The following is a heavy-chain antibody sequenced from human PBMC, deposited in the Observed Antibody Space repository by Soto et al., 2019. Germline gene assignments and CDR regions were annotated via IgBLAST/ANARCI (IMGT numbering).Heavy chain of an antibody. Sequence: SETLSLTCAVYGGPFSGYYWSWIRQPPGKGLEWIGEINHSGSTNYNPSLKSRVTISVDTSKNQFSLKLSSVTAADTAVYYCARGFYCSSTSCYYYYGMDVWGQGTTVTVS. CDR3: ARGFYCSSTSCYYYYGMDV. D-gene: IGHD2-2*01. J-gene: IGHJ6*02. CDR2: INHSGST. CDR1: GGPFSGYY. V-gene: IGHV4-34*01.